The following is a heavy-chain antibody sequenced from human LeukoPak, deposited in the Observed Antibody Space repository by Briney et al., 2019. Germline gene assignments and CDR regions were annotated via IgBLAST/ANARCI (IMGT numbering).Heavy chain of an antibody. CDR2: IYYSGST. CDR1: GGSISSGGYY. CDR3: ARGSYCSSTSCYGYGMDV. Sequence: SETLSLTCTVSGGSISSGGYYWSWIRQHPGKGLAWIGYIYYSGSTTYNPSLKSRLTISVDTSKNHFSLRLSSVTAADTAVYYCARGSYCSSTSCYGYGMDVWGQGTTVTVSS. V-gene: IGHV4-61*03. J-gene: IGHJ6*02. D-gene: IGHD2-2*01.